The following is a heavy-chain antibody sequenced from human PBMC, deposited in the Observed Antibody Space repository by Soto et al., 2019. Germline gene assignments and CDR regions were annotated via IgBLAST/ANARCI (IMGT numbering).Heavy chain of an antibody. V-gene: IGHV1-18*01. CDR1: GYTFTSYG. Sequence: ASEKVSCKASGYTFTSYGISWVRQAPGQGLEWMGWISTYNGNTKYAQKLQGRVTMTTDTSTSTAYMELRSLRSDDTAVFYCAREMVRGVGSDYWGQGTLVTSPQ. CDR3: AREMVRGVGSDY. J-gene: IGHJ4*02. CDR2: ISTYNGNT. D-gene: IGHD3-10*01.